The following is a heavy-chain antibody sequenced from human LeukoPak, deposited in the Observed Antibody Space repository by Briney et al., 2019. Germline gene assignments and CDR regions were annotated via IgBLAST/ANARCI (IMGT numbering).Heavy chain of an antibody. J-gene: IGHJ4*02. Sequence: SETLSLTCTVSGGSIRSYYWSWIRQPPGKGLEWIGYIYYSGSTSYNPSLKSRVTISVDTSKNQFSLKLSSVTAADTAVYYCARSYYDSSVAYWGQGTLVTVSS. CDR1: GGSIRSYY. CDR2: IYYSGST. V-gene: IGHV4-59*01. CDR3: ARSYYDSSVAY. D-gene: IGHD3-22*01.